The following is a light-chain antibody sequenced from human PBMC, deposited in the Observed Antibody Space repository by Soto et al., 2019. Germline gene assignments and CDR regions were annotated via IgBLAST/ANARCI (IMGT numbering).Light chain of an antibody. Sequence: EIVFTQSPGTLSLSPGARATLSCRASQSVSSSYLAWYQQKPGQAPRLLIYGASSRATGIPDRFSGSGSGTAFTLTISRLEPEDFAVYYCQQYGSSRWTVGQGTKVDIK. V-gene: IGKV3-20*01. CDR3: QQYGSSRWT. CDR1: QSVSSSY. J-gene: IGKJ1*01. CDR2: GAS.